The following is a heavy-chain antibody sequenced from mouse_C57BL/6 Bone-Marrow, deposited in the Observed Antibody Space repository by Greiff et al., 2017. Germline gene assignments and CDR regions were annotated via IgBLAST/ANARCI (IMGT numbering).Heavy chain of an antibody. V-gene: IGHV5-6*02. CDR1: GFTFSSYG. Sequence: EVMLVESGGDLVKPGGSLKLSCAASGFTFSSYGMSWVRQTPDKRLEWVATISSGGSYTYYPDSVQGRFTISRDNAKNNLYLQMSSLKSEDTAMYYGARRDYYSNFYAMDYWGQGTSVTVSS. CDR3: ARRDYYSNFYAMDY. J-gene: IGHJ4*01. D-gene: IGHD2-5*01. CDR2: ISSGGSYT.